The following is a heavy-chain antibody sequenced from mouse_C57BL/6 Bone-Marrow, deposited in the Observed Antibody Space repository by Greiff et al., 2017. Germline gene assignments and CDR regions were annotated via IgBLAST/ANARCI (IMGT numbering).Heavy chain of an antibody. CDR3: ARQGYDYLDY. CDR2: ISSGGSYT. D-gene: IGHD2-3*01. CDR1: GFTFSSYG. J-gene: IGHJ2*01. Sequence: DVKLVESGGDLVKPGGSLKLSCAASGFTFSSYGMSWVRQTPDKRLEWVATISSGGSYTYYPDSVKGRFTISRDNAKNTLYLQMSSLKSEETAMYYCARQGYDYLDYWGQGTTLTVSS. V-gene: IGHV5-6*02.